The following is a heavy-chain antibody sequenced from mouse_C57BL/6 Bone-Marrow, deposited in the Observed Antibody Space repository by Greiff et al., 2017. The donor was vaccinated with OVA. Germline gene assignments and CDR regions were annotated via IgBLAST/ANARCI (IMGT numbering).Heavy chain of an antibody. CDR3: ARGDGRDYFDY. J-gene: IGHJ2*01. D-gene: IGHD1-1*02. V-gene: IGHV1-42*01. CDR2: INPSTGGT. CDR1: GYSFTSYY. Sequence: VQLQQSGPELVKPGASVKIYCKASGYSFTSYYMNWVKQSPEKSLEWIGEINPSTGGTTYNQKFKAKATLTVDKSSSTAYMQLKSLTSEDSAVYYCARGDGRDYFDYWGQGTTLTVSS.